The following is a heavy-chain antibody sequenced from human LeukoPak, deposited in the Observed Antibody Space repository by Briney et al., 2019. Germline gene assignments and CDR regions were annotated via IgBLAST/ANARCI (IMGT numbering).Heavy chain of an antibody. D-gene: IGHD2-2*01. V-gene: IGHV4-30-2*01. CDR1: GGSISRGGYS. CDR2: IYHSGST. J-gene: IGHJ5*02. CDR3: ARNKGVVPAAMFDP. Sequence: SQTLSLTCAVSGGSISRGGYSWSWIRQPPGKGLEWIGYIYHSGSTYYNPSLKSRVTISVDRSKNQFSLKLSSETAADTAVYYCARNKGVVPAAMFDPWGQGTLVTVSS.